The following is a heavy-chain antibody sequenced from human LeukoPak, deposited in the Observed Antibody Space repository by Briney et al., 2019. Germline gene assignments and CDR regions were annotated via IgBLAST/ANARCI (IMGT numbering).Heavy chain of an antibody. CDR3: ARDRLGITGTIYYYMDV. V-gene: IGHV1-69*05. CDR1: GGTFISYA. CDR2: IIPIFGTA. Sequence: SVKVSCKASGGTFISYAISWVRPAPGQGLEWMGGIIPIFGTANYAQKFQGRVTITTDESTSTAYMELSSLRSEDTAVYYCARDRLGITGTIYYYMDVWGKGTTVTVSS. D-gene: IGHD1-7*01. J-gene: IGHJ6*03.